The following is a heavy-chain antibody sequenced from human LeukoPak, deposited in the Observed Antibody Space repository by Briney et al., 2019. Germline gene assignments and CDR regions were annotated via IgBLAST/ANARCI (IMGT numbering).Heavy chain of an antibody. CDR3: ARHVASTTHLAPYYFDY. D-gene: IGHD2-15*01. J-gene: IGHJ4*02. CDR2: IYYSGSA. V-gene: IGHV4-59*08. CDR1: GGSISSYY. Sequence: SETLSLTCTVSGGSISSYYWSWIRQPPGKGLEWIGYIYYSGSANYNPSLKSRVTISVDTSKNQFSLKLSSVTAADTAVYYCARHVASTTHLAPYYFDYWGQGTLVTVSS.